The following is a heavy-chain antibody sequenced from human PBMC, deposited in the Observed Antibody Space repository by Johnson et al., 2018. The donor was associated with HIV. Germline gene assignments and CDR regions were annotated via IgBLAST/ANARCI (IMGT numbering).Heavy chain of an antibody. Sequence: QVQLVESGGGVVQPGGSLRLSCAASGFTFSSYAMHWVRQAPGKGLEWVAVISYDGSNKYYADSVKGRFTISRDNSKNTLYLQMNSLRAEDTAVYYCARGYCSGEMATAPLDAFDIWGQGTMVTVSS. V-gene: IGHV3-30-3*01. CDR1: GFTFSSYA. CDR3: ARGYCSGEMATAPLDAFDI. D-gene: IGHD2-15*01. J-gene: IGHJ3*02. CDR2: ISYDGSNK.